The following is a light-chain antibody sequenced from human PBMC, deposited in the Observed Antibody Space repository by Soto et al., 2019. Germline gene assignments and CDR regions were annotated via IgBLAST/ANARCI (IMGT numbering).Light chain of an antibody. CDR3: QQYGSSQWT. Sequence: EIVLTQSPGTLSVSPGERATLSCRASQSVSSNLAWYQQKPGQAPRLLIYGASSRATGIPDRFSGSGSGTDFTLTISRLEPEDFAVYYCQQYGSSQWTFGQGTKVDNK. CDR2: GAS. CDR1: QSVSSN. J-gene: IGKJ1*01. V-gene: IGKV3-20*01.